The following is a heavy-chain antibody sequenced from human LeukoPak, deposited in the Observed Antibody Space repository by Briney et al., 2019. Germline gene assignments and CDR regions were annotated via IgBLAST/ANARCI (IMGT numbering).Heavy chain of an antibody. CDR3: ARGVPTGIDYFDY. V-gene: IGHV3-21*01. Sequence: GGSLRLSCAASGFTFSSYSMNWVRQAPGKGLEWVSSISSSSTYIYYADSVKGRFTISRDNAKSSLYLQMNSLRAEDTAVYYCARGVPTGIDYFDYWGQGTLVTVSS. J-gene: IGHJ4*02. CDR2: ISSSSTYI. D-gene: IGHD1-1*01. CDR1: GFTFSSYS.